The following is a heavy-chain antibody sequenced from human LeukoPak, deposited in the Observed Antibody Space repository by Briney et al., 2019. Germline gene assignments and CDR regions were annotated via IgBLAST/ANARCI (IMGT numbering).Heavy chain of an antibody. D-gene: IGHD6-13*01. CDR2: IFHSGST. V-gene: IGHV4-38-2*02. CDR3: ASSLSTYSSSWSHDY. Sequence: SETLSLTCTVSGYSISSGFYWGWIRQPPGKGLEWIWSIFHSGSTYYNPSLKSRVTISVDTSKNQFSLKLSSVTAADTAVYYCASSLSTYSSSWSHDYWGQGTLVTVSS. CDR1: GYSISSGFY. J-gene: IGHJ4*02.